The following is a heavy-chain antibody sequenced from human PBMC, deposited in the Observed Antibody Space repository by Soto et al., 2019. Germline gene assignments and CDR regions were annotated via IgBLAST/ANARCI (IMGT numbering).Heavy chain of an antibody. CDR2: IYHSGST. CDR1: GGSISSGGYY. D-gene: IGHD6-13*01. Sequence: PSETLSLTCTVSGGSISSGGYYWSWIRQHPGKGLEWIGEIYHSGSTNYNPSLKSRVTISVDKSKNQFSLKLSSVTAADTAVYYCAREIYGSSWITVGYYYYYGMDVWGQGTTVTVSS. V-gene: IGHV4-31*03. J-gene: IGHJ6*02. CDR3: AREIYGSSWITVGYYYYYGMDV.